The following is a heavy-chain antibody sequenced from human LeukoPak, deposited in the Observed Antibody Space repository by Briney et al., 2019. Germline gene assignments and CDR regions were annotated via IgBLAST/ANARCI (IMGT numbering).Heavy chain of an antibody. V-gene: IGHV5-51*01. D-gene: IGHD2-15*01. CDR1: GYSFTSYW. CDR2: IYPGDSDT. Sequence: GESLKTSCKGSGYSFTSYWIGWVRQMPGKGLEWMGIIYPGDSDTRYSPSFQGQVTISADKSISTAYLQWSSLKASDTAMYYCARQASRYCSGGSCYSSGYFDYWGQGALVTVSS. CDR3: ARQASRYCSGGSCYSSGYFDY. J-gene: IGHJ4*02.